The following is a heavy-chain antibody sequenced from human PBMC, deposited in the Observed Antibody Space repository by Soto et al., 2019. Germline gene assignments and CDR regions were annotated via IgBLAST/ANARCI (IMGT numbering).Heavy chain of an antibody. CDR2: IIPIFGTA. V-gene: IGHV1-69*13. Sequence: ASVKVSCKASGGTFSSYAISWVRQAPGQGLEWMGGIIPIFGTANYAQKFQGRVTITADESTSTAYMELSSLRSEDTAMYYCARVSDTAMGHFDYWGQGTLVTVSS. CDR3: ARVSDTAMGHFDY. D-gene: IGHD5-18*01. J-gene: IGHJ4*02. CDR1: GGTFSSYA.